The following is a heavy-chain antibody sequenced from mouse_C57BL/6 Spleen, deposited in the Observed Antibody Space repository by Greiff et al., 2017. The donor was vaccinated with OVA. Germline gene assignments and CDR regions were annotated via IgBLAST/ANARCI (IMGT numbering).Heavy chain of an antibody. CDR2: INPYNGDT. Sequence: VQLQQSGPELVKPGDSVKISCKASGFSFTGYFMNWVMQSHGKSLEWIGRINPYNGDTFYNQKFKGKATLTVDKSSSTAHMELRSLTSEDSAVYYCARGGTYYGSSPSWFAYWGQGTLVTVSA. CDR3: ARGGTYYGSSPSWFAY. J-gene: IGHJ3*01. CDR1: GFSFTGYF. V-gene: IGHV1-20*01. D-gene: IGHD1-1*01.